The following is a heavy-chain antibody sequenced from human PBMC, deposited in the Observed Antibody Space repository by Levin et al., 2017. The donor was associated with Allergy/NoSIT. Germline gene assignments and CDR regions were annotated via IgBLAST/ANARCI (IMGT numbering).Heavy chain of an antibody. CDR1: GFTVSSNY. J-gene: IGHJ4*02. CDR3: ARVPMIVGASYFDY. V-gene: IGHV3-66*01. D-gene: IGHD1-26*01. Sequence: HTGGSLRLSCAASGFTVSSNYMSWVRQAPGKGLEWVSVIYSGGNTYYAASVKGRFIISRDTSENTLYLQMNSLRAEDTAVYYCARVPMIVGASYFDYWGQGTLVTVSS. CDR2: IYSGGNT.